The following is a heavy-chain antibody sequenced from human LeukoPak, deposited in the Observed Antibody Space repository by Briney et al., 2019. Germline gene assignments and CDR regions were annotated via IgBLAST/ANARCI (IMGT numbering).Heavy chain of an antibody. CDR2: INSDGSST. D-gene: IGHD4-11*01. V-gene: IGHV3-74*01. CDR3: STIDY. Sequence: GGSLRLSCAASGFTFSSYWMHWVRQAPGKGLVWVSHINSDGSSTTYADSVKGRFTISRDNSKNTLYLQMNSLRAEDTAVYYCSTIDYWGQGTLVTVSS. CDR1: GFTFSSYW. J-gene: IGHJ4*02.